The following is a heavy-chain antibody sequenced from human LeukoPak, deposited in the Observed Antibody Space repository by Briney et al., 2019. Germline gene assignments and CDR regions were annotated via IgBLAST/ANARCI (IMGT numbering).Heavy chain of an antibody. V-gene: IGHV1-18*01. D-gene: IGHD2-15*01. CDR1: GYTFTSYG. CDR2: ISAYNGNT. CDR3: AGASYCSGGSCYSGVDY. J-gene: IGHJ4*02. Sequence: ASVKVSCKASGYTFTSYGISWVRQAPGQGLEWMGWISAYNGNTNYAQKLQGRVTMTTDTSTSTAYMELRSLRSDDTAVYYCAGASYCSGGSCYSGVDYWGQGTLVTVSS.